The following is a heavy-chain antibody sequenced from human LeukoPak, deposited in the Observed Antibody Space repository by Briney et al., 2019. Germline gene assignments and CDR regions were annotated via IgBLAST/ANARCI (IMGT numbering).Heavy chain of an antibody. CDR2: NKYDGSES. CDR1: GFALSSHW. J-gene: IGHJ5*02. Sequence: GGSLRLSCAASGFALSSHWMHWFRQPPGKGLAWVSRNKYDGSESYYADSVKGRFTISRDNAKNTLYLQMNSLRVEDTAVYYCARSDWFDPWGQGTLVTVSS. CDR3: ARSDWFDP. V-gene: IGHV3-74*01.